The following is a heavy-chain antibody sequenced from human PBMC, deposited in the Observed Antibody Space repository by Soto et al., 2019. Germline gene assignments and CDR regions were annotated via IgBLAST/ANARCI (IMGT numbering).Heavy chain of an antibody. J-gene: IGHJ5*02. CDR3: ARAAHYSSPFRWFDP. CDR1: GGSISSGGYY. CDR2: IYYSGST. Sequence: SETLSLTCTVSGGSISSGGYYWSWIRQHPGKGLEWIGYIYYSGSTYYNPSLKSRVTTSVDTSKNQFSLKLSSVTAADTAVYYCARAAHYSSPFRWFDPWGQGTLVTVSS. D-gene: IGHD6-13*01. V-gene: IGHV4-31*03.